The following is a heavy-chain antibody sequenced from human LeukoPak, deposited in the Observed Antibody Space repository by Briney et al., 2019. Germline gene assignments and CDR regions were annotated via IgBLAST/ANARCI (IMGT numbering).Heavy chain of an antibody. CDR2: INHSGST. D-gene: IGHD4-17*01. J-gene: IGHJ5*02. CDR3: ASLYTVTTVPWFDP. CDR1: GGSFSGYC. V-gene: IGHV4-34*01. Sequence: SETLSLTCAVYGGSFSGYCWSWIRQPPGKGLEWIGEINHSGSTNYNPSLKSRVTISVDTSKNQFSLKLSSVTAADTAVYYCASLYTVTTVPWFDPWGQGTLVTVSS.